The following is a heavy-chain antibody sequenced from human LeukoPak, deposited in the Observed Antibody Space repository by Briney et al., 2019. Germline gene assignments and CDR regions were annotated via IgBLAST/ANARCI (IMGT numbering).Heavy chain of an antibody. CDR2: IFRTGST. CDR1: GGSIDSSSYY. Sequence: PSETLSLTCAVSGGSIDSSSYYWGWIRQPPGKGLEWIGSIFRTGSTYYSASLKSRVSISVDTSKNHIALKLTSVTASDTVVYFCARRVGFYGSGSLNYFDPWGQGILVSVS. J-gene: IGHJ5*01. CDR3: ARRVGFYGSGSLNYFDP. D-gene: IGHD3-10*01. V-gene: IGHV4-39*02.